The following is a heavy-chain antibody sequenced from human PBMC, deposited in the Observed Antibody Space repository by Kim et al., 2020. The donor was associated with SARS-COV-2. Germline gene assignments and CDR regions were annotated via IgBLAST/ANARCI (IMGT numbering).Heavy chain of an antibody. D-gene: IGHD3-9*01. CDR1: GYTFTSYG. J-gene: IGHJ4*02. CDR2: ISAYNGNT. V-gene: IGHV1-18*01. CDR3: ATYDILTRAFDY. Sequence: ASVKVSCKASGYTFTSYGISWVRQAPGQGLEWMGWISAYNGNTNYAQKLQGRVNMTTDTSTSTAYMELRSLRSDDTAVYYCATYDILTRAFDYWGQGTLVTVSS.